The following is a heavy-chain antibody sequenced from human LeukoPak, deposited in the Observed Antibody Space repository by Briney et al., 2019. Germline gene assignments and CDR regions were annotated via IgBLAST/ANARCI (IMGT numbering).Heavy chain of an antibody. CDR3: ARGSGTTSSGAFDY. V-gene: IGHV1-46*01. J-gene: IGHJ4*02. Sequence: ASVKVSCKASGYAVTDYYMHWVRQAPGQGLEWMGIINPSDGSTNYAQRLQGRATMTRDMSTSTVFMDLSSLKSEDTAVYYCARGSGTTSSGAFDYWGQGTLVTVSS. CDR1: GYAVTDYY. CDR2: INPSDGST. D-gene: IGHD3-10*01.